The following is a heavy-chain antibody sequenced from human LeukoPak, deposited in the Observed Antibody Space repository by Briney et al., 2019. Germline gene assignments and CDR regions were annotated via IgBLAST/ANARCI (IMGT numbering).Heavy chain of an antibody. V-gene: IGHV1-69*04. CDR3: ARSNLQYYDILTGYSGPQGSAHDAFDI. D-gene: IGHD3-9*01. CDR2: VIPILGIA. Sequence: SVKVSCKASGGTFSSYAISWVRQAPGQGLEWMGRVIPILGIANYAQKFQGRVTITADKSTSTAYMELSSLRSEDTAVYYCARSNLQYYDILTGYSGPQGSAHDAFDIWGQGTMVTVSS. CDR1: GGTFSSYA. J-gene: IGHJ3*02.